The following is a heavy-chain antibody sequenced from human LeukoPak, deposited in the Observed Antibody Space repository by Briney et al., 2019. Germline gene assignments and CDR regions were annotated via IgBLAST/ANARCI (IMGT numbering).Heavy chain of an antibody. CDR2: IKQDGSEK. J-gene: IGHJ4*02. CDR1: GFTFSSYW. CDR3: ARDLRGYSSSWHYFDY. D-gene: IGHD6-13*01. V-gene: IGHV3-7*01. Sequence: PGGSLRLSCAASGFTFSSYWMSWVRQAPGKGLEWVANIKQDGSEKYYVDSVKGRFTISRDNAKNSLYLQMNSLRAEDAAVYYCARDLRGYSSSWHYFDYWGQGTLVTVSS.